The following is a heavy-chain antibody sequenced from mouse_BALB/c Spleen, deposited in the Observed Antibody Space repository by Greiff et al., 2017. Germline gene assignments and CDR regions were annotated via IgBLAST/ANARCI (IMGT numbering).Heavy chain of an antibody. Sequence: EVQLQQSGAELVKPGASVKLSCTASGFNIKDTYMHWVKQRPEQGLEWIGRIDPANGNTKYDPKFQGKATITADTSSNTAYLQLSSLTSEDTAVYYCNALRLFDYWGQGTTLTVSS. J-gene: IGHJ2*01. V-gene: IGHV14-3*02. CDR2: IDPANGNT. D-gene: IGHD6-5*01. CDR3: NALRLFDY. CDR1: GFNIKDTY.